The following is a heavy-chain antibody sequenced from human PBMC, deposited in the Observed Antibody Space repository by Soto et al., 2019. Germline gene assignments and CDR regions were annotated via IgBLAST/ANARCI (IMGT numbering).Heavy chain of an antibody. Sequence: TLSLTFAVSGGSISSGGYSWSWIRQPPGKGLEWIGYIYHSGSTYYNPSLKSRVTISVDRSKNQFSLKLSSVTAADTAVYYCARGQVVAAQHWGQGTLVTVSS. CDR3: ARGQVVAAQH. D-gene: IGHD2-15*01. J-gene: IGHJ4*02. CDR2: IYHSGST. CDR1: GGSISSGGYS. V-gene: IGHV4-30-2*01.